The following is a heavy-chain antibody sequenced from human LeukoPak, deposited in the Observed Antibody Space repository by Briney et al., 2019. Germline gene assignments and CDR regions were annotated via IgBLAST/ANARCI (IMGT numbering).Heavy chain of an antibody. CDR2: IYHSGST. Sequence: SGTLSLTCAVSGGSISSNYWWPWARQSPGKGLEWIGEIYHSGSTNYNPSLKSRVSISVDNSKNQFSLKLSSVTAADTAVYYCVERASPAYYFDYWGQGTLVTVSS. V-gene: IGHV4-4*02. CDR1: GGSISSNYW. J-gene: IGHJ4*02. D-gene: IGHD2-2*01. CDR3: VERASPAYYFDY.